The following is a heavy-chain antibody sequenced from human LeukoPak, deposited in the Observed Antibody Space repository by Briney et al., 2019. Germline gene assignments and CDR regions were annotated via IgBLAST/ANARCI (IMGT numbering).Heavy chain of an antibody. D-gene: IGHD3-10*01. CDR1: GFTFSSYA. J-gene: IGHJ4*02. Sequence: LPGGSLRLSCAASGFTFSSYAMSWVRQAPGKGLEWVSAISGSGGSTYYADSVKGRFTISGDNSKNTLYLQMNSLRAEDTAVYYCAKDYGLLWFGELYGYFDYWGQGTLVTVSS. CDR3: AKDYGLLWFGELYGYFDY. CDR2: ISGSGGST. V-gene: IGHV3-23*01.